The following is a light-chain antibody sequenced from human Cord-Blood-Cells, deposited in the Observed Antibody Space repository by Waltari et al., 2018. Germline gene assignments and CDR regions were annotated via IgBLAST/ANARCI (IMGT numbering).Light chain of an antibody. CDR1: QSVSSY. Sequence: DMVLTQSPATLSWSPGDRATLSCRASQSVSSYLAWYQQKPGQAPRLLIYDASNRATGIPARFSGSGSGTDFTLTISSLEPEDFAVYYCQQRSNWPLTFGGGTKVEIK. V-gene: IGKV3-11*01. J-gene: IGKJ4*01. CDR3: QQRSNWPLT. CDR2: DAS.